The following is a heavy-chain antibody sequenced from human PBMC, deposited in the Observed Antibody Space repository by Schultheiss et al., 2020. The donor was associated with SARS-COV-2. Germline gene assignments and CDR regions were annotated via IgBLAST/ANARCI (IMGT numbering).Heavy chain of an antibody. J-gene: IGHJ4*02. V-gene: IGHV4-59*01. CDR3: ARAPYGSGSDFDY. Sequence: SETLSLTCAVYGGSFSGYYWNWIRQPPGKGLEWIGYIYYSGSTNYNPSLKSRVTISVDTSKNQFSLKLSSVTAADTAVYYCARAPYGSGSDFDYWGQGTLVTVSS. CDR1: GGSFSGYY. D-gene: IGHD3-10*01. CDR2: IYYSGST.